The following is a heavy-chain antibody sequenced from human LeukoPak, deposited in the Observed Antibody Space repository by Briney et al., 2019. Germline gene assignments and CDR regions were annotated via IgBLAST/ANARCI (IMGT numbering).Heavy chain of an antibody. D-gene: IGHD6-6*01. J-gene: IGHJ4*02. CDR1: GGSFSGYY. CDR3: ARGGVGKAARPMQFDY. CDR2: INHSGST. Sequence: KSSETLSLTCAVYGGSFSGYYWSWIRQPPGKGLEWIGEINHSGSTNYNPSLKSRVTISVDTSKNQFSLKLSSVTAADTAVYYCARGGVGKAARPMQFDYWGQGTLVTVSS. V-gene: IGHV4-34*01.